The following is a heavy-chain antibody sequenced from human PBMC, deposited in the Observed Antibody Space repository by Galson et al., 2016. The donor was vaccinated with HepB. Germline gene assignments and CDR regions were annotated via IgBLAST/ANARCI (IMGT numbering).Heavy chain of an antibody. CDR2: ISGSGGST. D-gene: IGHD4-11*01. CDR1: GFTFSSYA. Sequence: SLRLSCAASGFTFSSYAMSWVRQAPGKGLEWVSAISGSGGSTYYADSVKGRFTISRDNSKNTLYLQMNSLRAEDTAVYYCAKDAPMTTVTRSGNWFDPWGQGTLVTVSS. J-gene: IGHJ5*02. V-gene: IGHV3-23*01. CDR3: AKDAPMTTVTRSGNWFDP.